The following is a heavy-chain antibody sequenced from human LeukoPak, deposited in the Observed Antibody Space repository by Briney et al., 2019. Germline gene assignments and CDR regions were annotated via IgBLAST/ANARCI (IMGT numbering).Heavy chain of an antibody. V-gene: IGHV3-23*01. Sequence: PGGSLRLSCAASGFTFSSYAMSWVRQAPGKGLEWVSLISGSGDKTYYADSAKGRFTISRDNSKNTLYLQMNSLRAEDTAVYYCAVGYCSSTSCYAPDFDYWGQGTLVTVSS. CDR3: AVGYCSSTSCYAPDFDY. D-gene: IGHD2-2*01. CDR1: GFTFSSYA. J-gene: IGHJ4*02. CDR2: ISGSGDKT.